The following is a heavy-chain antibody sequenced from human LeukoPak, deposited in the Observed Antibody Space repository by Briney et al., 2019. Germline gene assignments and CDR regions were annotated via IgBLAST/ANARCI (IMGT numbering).Heavy chain of an antibody. Sequence: EASVKVSCKASGYTFTSYGISWVRQVPGQGLEWMGWISAYNGNTNYAQKLQGRVTMTTDTSTSTAYMELGSLRSDDTAVYYCARDANDFWSGQTNWFDPWGQGTLVTVSS. J-gene: IGHJ5*02. D-gene: IGHD3-3*01. CDR3: ARDANDFWSGQTNWFDP. CDR1: GYTFTSYG. V-gene: IGHV1-18*01. CDR2: ISAYNGNT.